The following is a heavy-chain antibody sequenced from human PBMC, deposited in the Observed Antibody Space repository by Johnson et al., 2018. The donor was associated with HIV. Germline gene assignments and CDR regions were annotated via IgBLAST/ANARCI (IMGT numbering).Heavy chain of an antibody. V-gene: IGHV3-NL1*01. CDR1: RFTFSTYG. D-gene: IGHD6-13*01. CDR3: AKDMGYSSFGFGFDL. J-gene: IGHJ3*01. CDR2: IYNGTT. Sequence: QVQLVESGGGVVQPGRSLRLSCAASRFTFSTYGIHWVRQAPGKGLEWVSLIYNGTTFYADSVKGRFTISRDNSKNTLYLQMNNLRAEDTALYYCAKDMGYSSFGFGFDLWGQGTMVTVSS.